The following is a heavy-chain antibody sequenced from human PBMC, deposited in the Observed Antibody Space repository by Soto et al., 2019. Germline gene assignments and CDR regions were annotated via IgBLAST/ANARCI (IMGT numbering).Heavy chain of an antibody. D-gene: IGHD3-3*01. CDR1: GFTFSSYA. CDR3: AKNYDFWSGYYLLYFDY. J-gene: IGHJ4*02. Sequence: PGGSLRLSCAASGFTFSSYAMSWVRQAPGKGLEWVSAISGSGGSTYYADSVKGRFTISRDNSKNTLYLQMNSLRAEDTAVYYCAKNYDFWSGYYLLYFDYWGQGTLVTVSS. V-gene: IGHV3-23*01. CDR2: ISGSGGST.